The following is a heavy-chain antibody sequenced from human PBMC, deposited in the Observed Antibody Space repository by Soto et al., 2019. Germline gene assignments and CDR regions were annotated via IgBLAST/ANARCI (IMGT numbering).Heavy chain of an antibody. Sequence: QVQLVESGGGVVQPGRSLRLSCAASGFTFSRYGMHWVRQAPGKGLEWVAVIWYDGSNKYYADSVKGRFTISRDNSKNTLDLQMNSLRAEDTAVYYCASERLSLGLLWGQGTLVTVSS. CDR2: IWYDGSNK. CDR1: GFTFSRYG. J-gene: IGHJ4*02. CDR3: ASERLSLGLL. D-gene: IGHD1-26*01. V-gene: IGHV3-33*01.